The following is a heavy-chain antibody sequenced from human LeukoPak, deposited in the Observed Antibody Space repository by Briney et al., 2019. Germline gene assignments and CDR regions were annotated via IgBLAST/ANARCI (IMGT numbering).Heavy chain of an antibody. Sequence: GGSLRLSCTASGFIFGDYWMSWVRQAPGRGLEWLATIKQDGSKKSYVDSVKGRFTISRDNTKKSLSLQTNSLRGDDTAVYYCARGRGDYWGQGTLVTVSS. V-gene: IGHV3-7*01. CDR1: GFIFGDYW. CDR2: IKQDGSKK. CDR3: ARGRGDY. J-gene: IGHJ4*02. D-gene: IGHD3-16*01.